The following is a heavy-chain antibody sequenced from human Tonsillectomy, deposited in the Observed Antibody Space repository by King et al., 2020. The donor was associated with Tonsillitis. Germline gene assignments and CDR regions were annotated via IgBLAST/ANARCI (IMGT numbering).Heavy chain of an antibody. CDR3: ARVTSVIVTGYYIVSFDH. V-gene: IGHV3-21*01. J-gene: IGHJ4*02. D-gene: IGHD3-9*01. CDR2: ISSGSSYI. CDR1: GYNFNKYT. Sequence: VQLVESGGGLVKPGGSLRLSCAASGYNFNKYTMHWVRQAPGKGLEWVSSISSGSSYINYTESVKGRFTISRDNAKNSLYLQMNSLRAEDTALYYCARVTSVIVTGYYIVSFDHWGQGTLVTVSS.